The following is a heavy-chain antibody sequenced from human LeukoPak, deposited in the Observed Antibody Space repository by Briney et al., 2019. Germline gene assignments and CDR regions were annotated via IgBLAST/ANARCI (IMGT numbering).Heavy chain of an antibody. D-gene: IGHD2-15*01. CDR1: GGTFSSYT. CDR3: ARDGEAANYGMDV. CDR2: IIPILGIA. Sequence: SVKVSCKASGGTFSSYTISWVRQAPGQGLEWMGRIIPILGIANHAQKFQGRVTITADKSTSTAYMELSSLRSEDTAVYYCARDGEAANYGMDVWGQGTTVTVSS. J-gene: IGHJ6*02. V-gene: IGHV1-69*04.